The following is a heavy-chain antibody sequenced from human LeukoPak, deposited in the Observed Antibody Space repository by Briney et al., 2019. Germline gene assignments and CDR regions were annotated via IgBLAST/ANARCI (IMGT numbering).Heavy chain of an antibody. V-gene: IGHV4-4*07. J-gene: IGHJ6*02. CDR2: IYTSGST. Sequence: PSETLSLTCTVSGGFITIYYWSWIRQPAGKGLEWIGRIYTSGSTSYNPSLKSRVTMSIDTSKNQFSLKLSSLTAADTAVYYCARGCSSTSCWLRMDVWGQGTTVTVSS. D-gene: IGHD2-2*01. CDR1: GGFITIYY. CDR3: ARGCSSTSCWLRMDV.